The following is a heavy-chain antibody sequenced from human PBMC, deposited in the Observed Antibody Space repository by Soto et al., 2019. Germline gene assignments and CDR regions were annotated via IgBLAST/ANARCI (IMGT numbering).Heavy chain of an antibody. D-gene: IGHD3-16*01. CDR2: IYYCGST. CDR1: GGSISSGDYY. Sequence: QVQLQESGPGLVKPSQTLSLTCTVSGGSISSGDYYWSWIRQPPGKGLEWIGYIYYCGSTYYNLSLKSRVTISVDTSKNQFSLKLSSVTAADTAVYYCARAPRGGIGDGMDVWGQGTTVTVSS. CDR3: ARAPRGGIGDGMDV. J-gene: IGHJ6*02. V-gene: IGHV4-30-4*01.